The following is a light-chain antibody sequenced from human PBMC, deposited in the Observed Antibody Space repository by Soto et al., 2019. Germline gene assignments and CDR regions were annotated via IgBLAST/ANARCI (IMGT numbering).Light chain of an antibody. CDR1: QSLVHDDGNTY. CDR2: KSS. V-gene: IGKV2-24*01. Sequence: DIVMTQTPLSSPVTLGQPASISCRSSQSLVHDDGNTYVHWLQQRPGQPPRLLIYKSSNRFSGVPDRFSASGAVTDFTLKISRVEAEDVAVYYCMQATHFPRTFGQGTKVEIK. CDR3: MQATHFPRT. J-gene: IGKJ1*01.